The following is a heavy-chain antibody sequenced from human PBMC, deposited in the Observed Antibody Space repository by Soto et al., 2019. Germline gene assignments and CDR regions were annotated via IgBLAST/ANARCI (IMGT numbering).Heavy chain of an antibody. Sequence: SETLSLTCTVSGASMNSYHWSWIRQPAGKGLEWIGHIHSSGSTNYNPSLKSRVTMSVDTSKNQFSLRLMSLTAADTAVYYCARDQGVAAAGITWFDTWGQGSLVTVSS. CDR1: GASMNSYH. D-gene: IGHD6-13*01. CDR3: ARDQGVAAAGITWFDT. CDR2: IHSSGST. V-gene: IGHV4-4*07. J-gene: IGHJ5*02.